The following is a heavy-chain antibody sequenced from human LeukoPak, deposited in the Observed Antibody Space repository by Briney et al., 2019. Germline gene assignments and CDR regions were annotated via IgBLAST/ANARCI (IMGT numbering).Heavy chain of an antibody. CDR2: INHSGYT. J-gene: IGHJ4*02. D-gene: IGHD2-21*02. CDR3: TRMTAGRDY. V-gene: IGHV4-34*01. Sequence: SETLSLTCAVSGVFFDDYYWSWVRQTPGKGLEWIWEINHSGYTNDSPSLKSRVTLSIDTSRKQFSLNLRSVTVADTGIYYCTRMTAGRDYWGQGTLVTVSS. CDR1: GVFFDDYY.